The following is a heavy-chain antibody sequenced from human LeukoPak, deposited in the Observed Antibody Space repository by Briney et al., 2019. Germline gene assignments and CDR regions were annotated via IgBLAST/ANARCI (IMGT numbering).Heavy chain of an antibody. J-gene: IGHJ5*02. CDR1: GGSFSNYY. V-gene: IGHV4-59*01. CDR2: IYYSGST. CDR3: ARESGEGDYDSSGYYSNWFDP. Sequence: SETLSLTCAVYGGSFSNYYWSWIRQPPGKGLEWIGYIYYSGSTNYNPSLKSRVTISVDTSKNQFSLKLSSVTAADTAVYYCARESGEGDYDSSGYYSNWFDPWGQGTLVTVSS. D-gene: IGHD3-22*01.